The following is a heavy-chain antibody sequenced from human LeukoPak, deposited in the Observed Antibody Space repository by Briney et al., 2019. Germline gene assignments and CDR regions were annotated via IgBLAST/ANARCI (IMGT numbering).Heavy chain of an antibody. D-gene: IGHD1-26*01. CDR2: ISGSGGST. J-gene: IGHJ3*02. Sequence: GGSLRLSCAASGFTFSSYAMSWVRQAPGKGLEWVSAISGSGGSTYYAGSVKGRFTISRDNSKNTLYLQMNSLRAEDTAVYYCAKVTPGGSSGSYLPDAFDIWGQGTMVTVSS. CDR1: GFTFSSYA. CDR3: AKVTPGGSSGSYLPDAFDI. V-gene: IGHV3-23*01.